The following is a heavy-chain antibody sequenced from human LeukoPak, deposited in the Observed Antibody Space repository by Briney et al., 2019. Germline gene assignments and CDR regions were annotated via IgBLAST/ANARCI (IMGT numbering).Heavy chain of an antibody. D-gene: IGHD1-7*01. J-gene: IGHJ4*02. CDR3: ARGRWNYDY. Sequence: SETLSLTCAVYGGSFSGYYWSWIRQPPGKGLEWIGEINHSGSTNYNPSLESRVTISVDTSKNQFSLKLSSVTAADTAVYYCARGRWNYDYWGQGSLVTVSS. V-gene: IGHV4-34*01. CDR2: INHSGST. CDR1: GGSFSGYY.